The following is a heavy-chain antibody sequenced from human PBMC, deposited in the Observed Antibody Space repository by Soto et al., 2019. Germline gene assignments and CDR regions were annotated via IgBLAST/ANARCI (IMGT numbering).Heavy chain of an antibody. V-gene: IGHV4-31*03. CDR1: GDSMATGGHY. J-gene: IGHJ4*02. D-gene: IGHD3-16*01. CDR3: ARDKDLQPTVWGF. Sequence: SEILSLTCTVSGDSMATGGHYYNWIRQVPGKGLEWIGYVYYSGATHYTPSLRARATISRDTSKNQFSLRLISVTAADTALYYCARDKDLQPTVWGFWGQGIQVTVSS. CDR2: VYYSGAT.